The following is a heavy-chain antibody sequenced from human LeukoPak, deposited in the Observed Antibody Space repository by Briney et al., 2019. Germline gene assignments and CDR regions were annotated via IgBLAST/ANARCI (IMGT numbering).Heavy chain of an antibody. D-gene: IGHD6-6*01. CDR1: GFTSSSYA. CDR3: AKDGYSSSYNWFDP. Sequence: PGGSLRLSCAASGFTSSSYAMSWVRQAPGKGLEWVSAISGSGGSTYYADSVKGRFTLSRDNSKNTLYLQMNSLRAEDTAVYYCAKDGYSSSYNWFDPWGQGTLVTVSS. CDR2: ISGSGGST. V-gene: IGHV3-23*01. J-gene: IGHJ5*02.